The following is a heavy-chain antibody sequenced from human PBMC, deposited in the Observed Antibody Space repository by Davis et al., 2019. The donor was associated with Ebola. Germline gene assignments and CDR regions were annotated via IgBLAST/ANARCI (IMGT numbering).Heavy chain of an antibody. Sequence: AGSLRLSCAASGFILSNYAMSWVRQAPGKGLEWVSTITGSADLTHYADSVKGRFTVSRDKPKNTLYLQMYSLRAEDTAVYYCAKGMSRSAYYAMDVWGQGTTVTVSS. J-gene: IGHJ6*02. CDR3: AKGMSRSAYYAMDV. D-gene: IGHD2-8*01. CDR1: GFILSNYA. V-gene: IGHV3-23*01. CDR2: ITGSADLT.